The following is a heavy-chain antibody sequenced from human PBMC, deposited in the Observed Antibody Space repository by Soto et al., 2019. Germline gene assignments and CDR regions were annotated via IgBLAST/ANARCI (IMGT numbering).Heavy chain of an antibody. D-gene: IGHD6-13*01. CDR3: ARHGGRSSWSDY. V-gene: IGHV4-39*01. CDR1: GGSISSSSYY. CDR2: IHYSGNT. Sequence: NPSETLSLTCTVSGGSISSSSYYWGWIRQPPGKGLEWIGSIHYSGNTDYNPSLKSRVTISVDTSKNQFSLKLRSVTAADTAVYYCARHGGRSSWSDYWGQGTLVTVSS. J-gene: IGHJ4*02.